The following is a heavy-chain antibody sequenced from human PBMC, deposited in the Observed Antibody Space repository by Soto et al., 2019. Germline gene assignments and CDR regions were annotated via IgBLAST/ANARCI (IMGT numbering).Heavy chain of an antibody. CDR1: GFTFSSYS. J-gene: IGHJ6*02. CDR3: ARDPGWHYDFWSGYPAQYYYYYYGMDV. D-gene: IGHD3-3*01. Sequence: GSLRLSCAASGFTFSSYSMNWVRQAPGKGLEWVSSISSSSSYIYYADSVKGRFTISRDNAKNPLYLQMNSLRAEDTAVYYCARDPGWHYDFWSGYPAQYYYYYYGMDVWGQGTTVTV. V-gene: IGHV3-21*01. CDR2: ISSSSSYI.